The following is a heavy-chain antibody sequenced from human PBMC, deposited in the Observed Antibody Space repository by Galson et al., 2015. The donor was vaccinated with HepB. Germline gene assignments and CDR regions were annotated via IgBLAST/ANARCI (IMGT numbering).Heavy chain of an antibody. V-gene: IGHV1-2*02. D-gene: IGHD3-3*01. J-gene: IGHJ4*02. Sequence: SVKVSCKASGYTFTGYYMHWVRQAPGQGLEWMGWINPHSGGTNYAPKFQGRVTMTRDTSIYTAYLELTRLRFDDTAVYYCARGADPNFGVATYWGQRTLVTVSS. CDR2: INPHSGGT. CDR1: GYTFTGYY. CDR3: ARGADPNFGVATY.